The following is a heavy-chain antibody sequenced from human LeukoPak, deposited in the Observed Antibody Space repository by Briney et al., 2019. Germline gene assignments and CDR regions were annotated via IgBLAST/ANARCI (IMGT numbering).Heavy chain of an antibody. D-gene: IGHD3-10*01. CDR3: AREVESLWFGELD. CDR1: GFTFSSYA. V-gene: IGHV3-20*04. Sequence: PGGSLRLSCAASGFTFSSYAMSWVRQAPGKGLEWVSGINWNGGSTGYADSVKGRFTISRDNVKNSLYLQMNSLRAEDTALYYCAREVESLWFGELDWGQGTLVTVSS. J-gene: IGHJ4*02. CDR2: INWNGGST.